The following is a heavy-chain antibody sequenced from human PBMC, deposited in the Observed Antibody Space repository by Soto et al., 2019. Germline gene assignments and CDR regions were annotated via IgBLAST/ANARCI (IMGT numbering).Heavy chain of an antibody. CDR1: GGTFSSYA. CDR3: ATVTGPPYYDILTGYSY. Sequence: SVKVSCKASGGTFSSYAISWVRQAPGQGLEWMGGIIPIFGTANCAQKFQGRVTITADESTSTAYMELSSLRSEDTAVYYCATVTGPPYYDILTGYSYWGQGTLVTVSS. J-gene: IGHJ4*02. D-gene: IGHD3-9*01. CDR2: IIPIFGTA. V-gene: IGHV1-69*13.